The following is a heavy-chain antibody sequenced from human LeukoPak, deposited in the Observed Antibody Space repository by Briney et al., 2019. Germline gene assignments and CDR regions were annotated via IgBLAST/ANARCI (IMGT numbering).Heavy chain of an antibody. CDR3: ARVTWVYCSGGSCYSPYYYGMDV. CDR1: GGSFSGYY. D-gene: IGHD2-15*01. Sequence: SETLSLTCAVYGGSFSGYYWSWIRQPPGKGLEWIGEINHSGSTNYNPSLKSRVTISVDTSKNQFSLKLSSVAAADTAVYYCARVTWVYCSGGSCYSPYYYGMDVWGQGTTVTVSS. CDR2: INHSGST. V-gene: IGHV4-34*01. J-gene: IGHJ6*02.